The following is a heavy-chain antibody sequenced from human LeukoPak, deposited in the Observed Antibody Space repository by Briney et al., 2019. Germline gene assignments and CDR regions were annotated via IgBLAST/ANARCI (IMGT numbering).Heavy chain of an antibody. V-gene: IGHV3-21*01. CDR1: GFTFSSYS. J-gene: IGHJ5*02. Sequence: GGSLRLSCAASGFTFSSYSMNWVRQAPGKGLECVSSISSSSSYIYYADSVKGRFTISRDNAKNSLYLQMNSLRAEDTAVYYCARDSADYDFWSGYPFDPWGQGALVTVSS. D-gene: IGHD3-3*01. CDR2: ISSSSSYI. CDR3: ARDSADYDFWSGYPFDP.